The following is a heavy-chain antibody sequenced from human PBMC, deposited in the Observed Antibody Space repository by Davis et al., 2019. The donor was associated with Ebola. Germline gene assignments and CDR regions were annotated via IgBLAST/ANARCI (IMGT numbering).Heavy chain of an antibody. Sequence: ASVKVSCKASGYNFTGYYMHWVRQAPGQGLEWMGWINPNSGGTNYAQKFQGRVTMTRDTSISTAYMELSRLRSDDTAVYYCARDRPAAIRSVNWFDPWGQGTLVTVSS. CDR2: INPNSGGT. D-gene: IGHD2-2*02. V-gene: IGHV1-2*02. J-gene: IGHJ5*02. CDR1: GYNFTGYY. CDR3: ARDRPAAIRSVNWFDP.